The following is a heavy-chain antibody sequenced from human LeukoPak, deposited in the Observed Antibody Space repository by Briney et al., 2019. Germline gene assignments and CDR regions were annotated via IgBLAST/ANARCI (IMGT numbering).Heavy chain of an antibody. Sequence: PGRSLRLSCTASGFNFGIYGMHWVRQAPGKGLEWVAVMWDDGTNEYYVESVKGRFTISRDNAKNSLYLQMNSLRAEDTAVYYCARPYSSTYYFDYWGQGTLVTVSS. CDR3: ARPYSSTYYFDY. J-gene: IGHJ4*02. D-gene: IGHD6-13*01. CDR1: GFNFGIYG. V-gene: IGHV3-33*01. CDR2: MWDDGTNE.